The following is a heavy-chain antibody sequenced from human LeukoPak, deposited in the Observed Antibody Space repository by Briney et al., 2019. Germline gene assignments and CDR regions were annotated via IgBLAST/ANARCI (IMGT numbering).Heavy chain of an antibody. Sequence: SETLSLTCTVSGVSITTSGFYYSWIRQPPGKGLEWLVYIYQSGGTFYDPSLKSRISISIDRPKNQFSLKMNSVSAADTAVYYCARGTNPLYNWQHEGFDYWGQGALIAVSS. D-gene: IGHD1-20*01. V-gene: IGHV4-30-2*01. J-gene: IGHJ4*02. CDR2: IYQSGGT. CDR3: ARGTNPLYNWQHEGFDY. CDR1: GVSITTSGFY.